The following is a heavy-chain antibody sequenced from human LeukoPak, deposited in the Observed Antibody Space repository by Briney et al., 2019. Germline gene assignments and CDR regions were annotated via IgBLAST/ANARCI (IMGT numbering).Heavy chain of an antibody. CDR1: GFTFSSYE. J-gene: IGHJ4*02. CDR2: ITNTGTTI. D-gene: IGHD2-21*01. Sequence: GGSLRLSCAASGFTFSSYEMNWVRQAPGKGLEWVSYITNTGTTIYYADSVKGRFTISRDNAKNSLYLQMNSLRAEDTAVYYCARDLFESACDYWGQGTLVTVSS. V-gene: IGHV3-48*03. CDR3: ARDLFESACDY.